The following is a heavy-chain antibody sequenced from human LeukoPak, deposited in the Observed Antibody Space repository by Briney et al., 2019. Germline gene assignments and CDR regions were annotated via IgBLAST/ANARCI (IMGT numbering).Heavy chain of an antibody. J-gene: IGHJ3*02. D-gene: IGHD1-7*01. CDR3: ARGPVGGTTYNDGDAFDI. Sequence: SETLSLTCTVSGGSISSSSYYWGWIRQPPGKGLEWIGSIYYSGSTNYNPSLKSPVTISVDTSKNQFSLKLSSVTAADTAVYYCARGPVGGTTYNDGDAFDIWGQGTMVTVSS. V-gene: IGHV4-39*07. CDR1: GGSISSSSYY. CDR2: IYYSGST.